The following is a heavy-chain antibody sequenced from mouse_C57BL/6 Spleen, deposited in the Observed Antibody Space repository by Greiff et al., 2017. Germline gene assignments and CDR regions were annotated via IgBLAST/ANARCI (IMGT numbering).Heavy chain of an antibody. Sequence: EVKVVESGGGLVQPGGSMKLSCVASGFTFSNYWMNWVRQSPEKGLEWVAQIRLKSDNDATHYAESVKGRFTISRDDSKSSVYLQMNNLRAEDTGIYYCTAYYSNYVWFAYWGQGTLVTVSA. V-gene: IGHV6-3*01. CDR1: GFTFSNYW. CDR3: TAYYSNYVWFAY. D-gene: IGHD2-5*01. CDR2: IRLKSDNDAT. J-gene: IGHJ3*01.